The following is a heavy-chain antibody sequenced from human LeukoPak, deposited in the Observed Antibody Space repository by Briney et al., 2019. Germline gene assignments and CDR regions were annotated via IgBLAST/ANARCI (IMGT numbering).Heavy chain of an antibody. D-gene: IGHD3-16*02. V-gene: IGHV3-66*01. J-gene: IGHJ5*02. CDR2: IYSGGST. CDR1: GFTVSSNY. CDR3: AKDLSLYGSGPQYAYNWFDP. Sequence: GGSLRLSCAASGFTVSSNYMSWVRQAPGKGLEWVSVIYSGGSTYYADSVKGRFTISRDNSKNTLYLQMNSLRAEDTAVYYCAKDLSLYGSGPQYAYNWFDPWGQGTLVTVSS.